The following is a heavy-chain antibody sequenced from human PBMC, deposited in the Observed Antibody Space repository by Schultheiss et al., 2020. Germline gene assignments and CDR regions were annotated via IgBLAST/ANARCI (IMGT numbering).Heavy chain of an antibody. Sequence: SETLSLTCAVSGGSISSGGQSWSWIRQPPGKGLEWIGYIYHRGSTYYNPSLMSRVTISVDTSKNQFSLKLSSVTAADTAVYYCARGARTVARPKGYFDYWGQGTLVTVSS. CDR3: ARGARTVARPKGYFDY. J-gene: IGHJ4*02. D-gene: IGHD6-6*01. V-gene: IGHV4-30-2*01. CDR2: IYHRGST. CDR1: GGSISSGGQS.